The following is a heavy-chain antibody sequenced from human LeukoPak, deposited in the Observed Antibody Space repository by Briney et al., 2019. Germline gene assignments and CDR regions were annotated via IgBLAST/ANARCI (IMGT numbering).Heavy chain of an antibody. D-gene: IGHD3-10*01. CDR1: VFTFSIHA. CDR2: ISSNGGST. Sequence: GGSLRLSRSASVFTFSIHAMHWVRQAPGKGLEYVSAISSNGGSTYYADSVKGRFTISRDNSKNTLYLQMSSLRAEDTAVYYCTKSSGVPGRLGFYYGMDVWGQGTTVTVSS. J-gene: IGHJ6*02. V-gene: IGHV3-64D*09. CDR3: TKSSGVPGRLGFYYGMDV.